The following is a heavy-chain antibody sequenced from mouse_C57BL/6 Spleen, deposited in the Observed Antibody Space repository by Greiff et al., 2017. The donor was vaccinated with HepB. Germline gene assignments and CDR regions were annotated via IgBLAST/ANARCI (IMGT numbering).Heavy chain of an antibody. J-gene: IGHJ4*01. V-gene: IGHV5-17*01. Sequence: ESGGGLVKPGGSLKLSCAASGFTFSDYGMHWVRQAPEKGLEWVAYISSGSSTIYYADTVKGRFTISRDNAKNTLFLQMTSLRSEDTAMYYCARHWDGYAMDYWGQGTSVTVSS. CDR3: ARHWDGYAMDY. CDR2: ISSGSSTI. D-gene: IGHD4-1*01. CDR1: GFTFSDYG.